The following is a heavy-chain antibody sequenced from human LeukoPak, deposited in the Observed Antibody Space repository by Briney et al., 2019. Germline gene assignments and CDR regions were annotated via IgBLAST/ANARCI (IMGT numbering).Heavy chain of an antibody. CDR3: AKAPLWFGELLFSYYFDY. V-gene: IGHV3-7*01. CDR2: IRPDGSDK. J-gene: IGHJ4*02. D-gene: IGHD3-10*01. Sequence: GGSLRLSCAASGFTFSNTWMTWVRQAPGKGLDWVASIRPDGSDKFYVDSVKGRFTIFRDNVKDSLYLQMNSLRAEDTAVYYCAKAPLWFGELLFSYYFDYWGQGTLVTVSS. CDR1: GFTFSNTW.